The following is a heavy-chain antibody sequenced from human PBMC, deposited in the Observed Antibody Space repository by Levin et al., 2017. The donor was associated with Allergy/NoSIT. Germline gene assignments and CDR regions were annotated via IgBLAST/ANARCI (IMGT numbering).Heavy chain of an antibody. Sequence: PGGSLRLSCAASGFTFTAYGMHWVRQAQGKGLEWVALITPDGSNKYYTDSVKGRFTISRDDSKNTVYLQMNSLTVEDTAVYYCARPALDYWGQGTLVTVSS. D-gene: IGHD2-2*01. CDR3: ARPALDY. J-gene: IGHJ4*02. CDR1: GFTFTAYG. V-gene: IGHV3-30*03. CDR2: ITPDGSNK.